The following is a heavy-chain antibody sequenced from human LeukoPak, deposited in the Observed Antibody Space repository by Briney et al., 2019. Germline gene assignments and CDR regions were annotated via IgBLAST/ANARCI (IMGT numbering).Heavy chain of an antibody. Sequence: GGSLRLSCAASGFTFRNYWMVWVRQAPGQGLEWVAYINQDGSEKYYVDSVKGRFTISRDNAVNSLYLQMNSLRAEDTAVYYCATSHYYDDYEGSWGQGTLVTVSS. CDR1: GFTFRNYW. D-gene: IGHD4-17*01. V-gene: IGHV3-7*01. CDR2: INQDGSEK. J-gene: IGHJ5*02. CDR3: ATSHYYDDYEGS.